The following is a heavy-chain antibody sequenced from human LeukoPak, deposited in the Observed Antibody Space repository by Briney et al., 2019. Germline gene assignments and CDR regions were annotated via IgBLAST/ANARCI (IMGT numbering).Heavy chain of an antibody. CDR3: ARVAVAASATYFQH. CDR1: GGSISSSTYY. J-gene: IGHJ1*01. CDR2: ISYSGTT. V-gene: IGHV4-39*07. D-gene: IGHD2-15*01. Sequence: PSETLSLTCTVSGGSISSSTYYWGWIRQPPGKGLEWIGTISYSGTTYYNPSLKSRVTISVDPSKNQFSLKLYSVTAADTAVYYCARVAVAASATYFQHWGQGTLVTVSS.